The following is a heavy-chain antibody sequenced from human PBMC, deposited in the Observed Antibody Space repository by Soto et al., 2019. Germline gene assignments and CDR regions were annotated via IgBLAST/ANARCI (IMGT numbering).Heavy chain of an antibody. V-gene: IGHV3-21*01. Sequence: GASLRLSCVGSGFTFSTYSINWVRQAPGKGLEWVSSISSRSDIYYADSVKGRFTISRDNAKNSVSLQMNSLRAEDTAVYYCAREYTAWPLAYGLDVWGQGTTVTVSS. CDR2: ISSRSDI. CDR3: AREYTAWPLAYGLDV. D-gene: IGHD2-2*02. CDR1: GFTFSTYS. J-gene: IGHJ6*02.